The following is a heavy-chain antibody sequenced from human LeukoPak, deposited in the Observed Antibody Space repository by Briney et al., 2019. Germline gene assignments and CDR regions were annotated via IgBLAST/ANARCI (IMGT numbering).Heavy chain of an antibody. CDR1: GDSVSSNSAA. D-gene: IGHD6-13*01. CDR2: TYYRSKWYN. J-gene: IGHJ4*02. CDR3: ARLSSSSWYVFRTVDDY. V-gene: IGHV6-1*01. Sequence: SQTLSLTCAISGDSVSSNSAACDSISQSPSKGLEWRGRTYYRSKWYNDYAVSVKSRITINPDTSKNQFSLKLSSVTAADTAVYYCARLSSSSWYVFRTVDDYWGQGTLVSVSS.